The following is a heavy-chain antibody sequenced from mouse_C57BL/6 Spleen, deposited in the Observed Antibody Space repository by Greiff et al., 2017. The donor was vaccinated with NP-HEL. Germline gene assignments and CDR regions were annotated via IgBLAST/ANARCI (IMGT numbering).Heavy chain of an antibody. J-gene: IGHJ1*03. CDR1: GYTFTDYY. V-gene: IGHV1-77*01. Sequence: QVQLQQSGAELVKPGASVKISCKASGYTFTDYYINWVKQRPGQGLEWIGKIGPGSGSTYYNEKFKGKATLTADKSSSTAYMQLSSLTSEDSAVYFCARFITTVVATDWYFDVWGTGTTVTVSS. CDR3: ARFITTVVATDWYFDV. D-gene: IGHD1-1*01. CDR2: IGPGSGST.